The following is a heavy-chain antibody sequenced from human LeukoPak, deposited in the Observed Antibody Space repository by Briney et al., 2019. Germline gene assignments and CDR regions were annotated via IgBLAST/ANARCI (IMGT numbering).Heavy chain of an antibody. CDR3: ARSVAYTSGWYIDY. J-gene: IGHJ4*02. V-gene: IGHV4-39*01. D-gene: IGHD6-19*01. CDR1: GGSLSRSGYY. CDR2: FYYGGST. Sequence: SETLSLTCTVSGGSLSRSGYYWGWIRQPPGKGLEWIVNFYYGGSTYYNPSLKSRVTISVYTSKNQFSLNLNSVTAADTAVYFCARSVAYTSGWYIDYWGQGTLVTVSS.